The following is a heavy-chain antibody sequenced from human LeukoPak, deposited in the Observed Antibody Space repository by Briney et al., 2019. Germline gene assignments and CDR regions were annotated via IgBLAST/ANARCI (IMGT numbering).Heavy chain of an antibody. J-gene: IGHJ4*02. V-gene: IGHV4-34*01. CDR3: ARGGDGYNEYYFDY. CDR1: GGSFSGYY. D-gene: IGHD5-24*01. Sequence: SETLSLTCAAYGGSFSGYYWSWIRQPPGKGLEWIGEINHSGSTNYNPSLKSRVTISVDTSKNQFSLKLSSVTAADTAVYYCARGGDGYNEYYFDYWGQGTLVTVSS. CDR2: INHSGST.